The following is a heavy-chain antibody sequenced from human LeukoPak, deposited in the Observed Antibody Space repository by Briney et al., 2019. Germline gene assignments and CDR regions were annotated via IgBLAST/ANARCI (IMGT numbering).Heavy chain of an antibody. J-gene: IGHJ5*02. CDR1: GGSFSGYY. CDR2: IYYSGST. D-gene: IGHD2-15*01. CDR3: ARRYCSGGSCYSDNWFDP. V-gene: IGHV4-39*01. Sequence: SETLSLTCAVYGGSFSGYYWGWIRQPLGKGLEWIGSIYYSGSTYYNPSLKSRVTISVDTSKNQFSLKLSSVTAADTAVYYCARRYCSGGSCYSDNWFDPWGQGTLVTVSS.